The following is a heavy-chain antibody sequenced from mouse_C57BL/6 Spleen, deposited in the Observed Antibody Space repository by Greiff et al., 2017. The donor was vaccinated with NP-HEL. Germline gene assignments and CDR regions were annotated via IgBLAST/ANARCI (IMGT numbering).Heavy chain of an antibody. Sequence: EVQLQESGPGLVKPSQSLSLTCSVTGYSITSGYYWNWIRQFPGNKLEWMGYISYDGSNNYNPSLKNLISITRDTSKNQFFLKLNSVTTEDTATYYCARGDWGWYFDVWGTGTTVTVSS. J-gene: IGHJ1*03. CDR2: ISYDGSN. CDR3: ARGDWGWYFDV. D-gene: IGHD4-1*01. V-gene: IGHV3-6*01. CDR1: GYSITSGYY.